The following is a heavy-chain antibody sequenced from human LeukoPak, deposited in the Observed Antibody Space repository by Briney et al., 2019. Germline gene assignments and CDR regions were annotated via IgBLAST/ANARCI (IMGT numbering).Heavy chain of an antibody. J-gene: IGHJ4*02. V-gene: IGHV3-74*01. Sequence: PGGSLRLSCAASEFTLSSYWMHWVRQAPGKGLEWVSRINSDGSDTSYADSVKGRFTISRDNAKNTLYLQMNSLRAEDTAVYYCARGAGTGDFDYWGQGTLVTVSS. CDR1: EFTLSSYW. D-gene: IGHD7-27*01. CDR3: ARGAGTGDFDY. CDR2: INSDGSDT.